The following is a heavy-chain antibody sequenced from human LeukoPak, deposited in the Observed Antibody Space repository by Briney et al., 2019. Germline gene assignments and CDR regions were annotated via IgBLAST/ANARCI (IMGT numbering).Heavy chain of an antibody. J-gene: IGHJ4*02. CDR1: GFTFTSYA. CDR3: AKERLGGNYGDYAVDY. CDR2: VSGSGDGT. D-gene: IGHD4-17*01. V-gene: IGHV3-23*01. Sequence: GGSLRLSCTASGFTFTSYAMSWVRQAPGKGLEWVSSVSGSGDGTYYADSVKGRFTISRDNSKKTLDLHMDSLRAEDTAVYYCAKERLGGNYGDYAVDYWGQGTMVTVSS.